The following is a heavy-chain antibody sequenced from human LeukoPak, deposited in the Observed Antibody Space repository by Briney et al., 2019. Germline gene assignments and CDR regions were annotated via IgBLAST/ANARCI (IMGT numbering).Heavy chain of an antibody. CDR2: ISPSSTRI. J-gene: IGHJ4*02. CDR3: AVWESHNTY. CDR1: GFTFSSYN. D-gene: IGHD3-16*01. V-gene: IGHV3-48*04. Sequence: PGGSLRLSCAASGFTFSSYNMNWVRQAPGKGLEWVSYISPSSTRIDYAASVRGRFTISRDNAESSLYLQVNSLRADDTAVYYCAVWESHNTYWGQGTLVTVSS.